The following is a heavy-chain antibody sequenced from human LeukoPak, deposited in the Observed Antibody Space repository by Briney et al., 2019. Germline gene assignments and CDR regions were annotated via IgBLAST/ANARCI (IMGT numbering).Heavy chain of an antibody. V-gene: IGHV4-39*01. CDR3: ARHVWIAVAGLGWFDP. CDR2: IYYSGST. J-gene: IGHJ5*02. Sequence: SETLSLTCTVSGGSISSSSYYWGWVRKPPGKGLDWIGSIYYSGSTYYNPSLKSRVTVSVDTSKNQFSLKLSSVTAADTAVYYCARHVWIAVAGLGWFDPWGQGTLVTVSS. CDR1: GGSISSSSYY. D-gene: IGHD6-19*01.